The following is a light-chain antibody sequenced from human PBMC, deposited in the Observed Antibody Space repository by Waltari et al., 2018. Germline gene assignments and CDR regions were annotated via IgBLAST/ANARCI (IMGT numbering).Light chain of an antibody. Sequence: ETVMIQSPATLSVSPGERATLSCRASQSVSNNVAWFQQTLGQAPRLLIYAASSRNTNIPGRFGGSGSGTDFTLTISSLQAEDFAVYYCQQYNEWPYTFGQGTVLEI. CDR1: QSVSNN. CDR2: AAS. J-gene: IGKJ2*01. CDR3: QQYNEWPYT. V-gene: IGKV3-15*01.